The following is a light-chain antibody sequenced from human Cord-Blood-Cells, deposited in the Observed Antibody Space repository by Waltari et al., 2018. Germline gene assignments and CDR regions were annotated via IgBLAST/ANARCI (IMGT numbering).Light chain of an antibody. V-gene: IGLV1-40*01. CDR2: GNS. J-gene: IGLJ1*01. CDR1: SSNTGAGSD. CDR3: QSYDSSLSGLYV. Sequence: QSVLTQPPSVSGAPGQRVTIPCTGSSSNTGAGSDVHWYQQLPVTAPKLLIYGNSNRPSGVPDRFSGSKSGTSASLAITGLQAEDEADYYCQSYDSSLSGLYVFGTGTKVTVL.